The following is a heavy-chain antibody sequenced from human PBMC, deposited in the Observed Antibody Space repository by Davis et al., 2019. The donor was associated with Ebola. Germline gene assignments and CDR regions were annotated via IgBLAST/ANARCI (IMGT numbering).Heavy chain of an antibody. D-gene: IGHD3-22*01. CDR2: ISAYNGNT. CDR1: GYTFTSYG. CDR3: ARDPPDYYDSSGWEVYYYYGMDV. V-gene: IGHV1-18*01. Sequence: ASVKVSCKASGYTFTSYGISWVRQAPGQGLEWMGWISAYNGNTNYAQKLQGRVTMTTDTSTSTAYMELRSLRSDDTAVYYCARDPPDYYDSSGWEVYYYYGMDVWGQGTTVTVSS. J-gene: IGHJ6*02.